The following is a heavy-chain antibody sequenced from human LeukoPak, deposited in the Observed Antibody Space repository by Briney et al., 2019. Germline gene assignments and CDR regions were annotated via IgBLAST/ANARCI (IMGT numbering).Heavy chain of an antibody. CDR2: IYYSGST. D-gene: IGHD4-17*01. CDR1: GGSISSYY. Sequence: SETLSLTCTVSGGSISSYYWSWIRQPPGKGLEWIGYIYYSGSTNYNPSHKSRVTISVDTSKNQFSLKLSSVTAADTAVYYCARSREDYGDYVAATNWFDPWGQGTLVTVSS. CDR3: ARSREDYGDYVAATNWFDP. J-gene: IGHJ5*02. V-gene: IGHV4-59*01.